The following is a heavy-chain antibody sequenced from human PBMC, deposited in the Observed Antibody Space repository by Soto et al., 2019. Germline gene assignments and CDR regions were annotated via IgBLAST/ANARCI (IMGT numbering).Heavy chain of an antibody. D-gene: IGHD2-8*01. CDR1: GFTLSNAW. V-gene: IGHV3-15*01. CDR2: INSKTDGGTT. CDR3: TSEPRELCGTNGVWYRYVDY. Sequence: VQLVESGGGLVKPGGSLRLSCAASGFTLSNAWMSWVRQAPGTGLEWVGRINSKTDGGTTDYAAPVKGRFTIFRVVSKVPVYLKRSSLKTVSLFVYYCTSEPRELCGTNGVWYRYVDYWGQETLLRVSS. J-gene: IGHJ4*01.